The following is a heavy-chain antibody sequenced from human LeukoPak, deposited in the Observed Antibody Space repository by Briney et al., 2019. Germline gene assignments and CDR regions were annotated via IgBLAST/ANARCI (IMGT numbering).Heavy chain of an antibody. CDR2: INSDGSRT. CDR1: GFTFSSYW. D-gene: IGHD5/OR15-5a*01. Sequence: PGGSLRLSCVDSGFTFSSYWMHWVRQAPGKGLVWVSRINSDGSRTIYADSVKGRFTTSRDNAKNTLYLQMNSLRAEDTAVYYCVRGGVYHAFDIWGQGTMVTVSS. CDR3: VRGGVYHAFDI. J-gene: IGHJ3*02. V-gene: IGHV3-74*01.